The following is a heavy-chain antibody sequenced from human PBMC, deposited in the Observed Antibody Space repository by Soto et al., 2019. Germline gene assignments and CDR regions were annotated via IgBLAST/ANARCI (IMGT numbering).Heavy chain of an antibody. Sequence: PGGSLRLSCGASGFTFSSYSMNWVRQAPGKGLEWVSYISVSGSRMFYADSVNGRFTISRDNAKNSLYLHMSNLRRDDTATYYCARGSGLIWLRGRPGVDVWGQGTTVTVCS. D-gene: IGHD3-9*01. CDR1: GFTFSSYS. V-gene: IGHV3-48*01. J-gene: IGHJ6*02. CDR2: ISVSGSRM. CDR3: ARGSGLIWLRGRPGVDV.